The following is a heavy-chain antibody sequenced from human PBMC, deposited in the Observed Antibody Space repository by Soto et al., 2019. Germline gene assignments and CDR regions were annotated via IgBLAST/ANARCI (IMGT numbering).Heavy chain of an antibody. V-gene: IGHV4-31*03. CDR2: IYYSGST. CDR3: ARDRRTLGAFDI. D-gene: IGHD7-27*01. Sequence: PXETLSLTCSVYGWSFSGYYWSWIRQHPGKGLEWIGYIYYSGSTYYNPSLKSRVTISVDTSKNQFSLKLSSVTAADTAVYYCARDRRTLGAFDIWGQGTMVTVSS. J-gene: IGHJ3*02. CDR1: GWSFSGYY.